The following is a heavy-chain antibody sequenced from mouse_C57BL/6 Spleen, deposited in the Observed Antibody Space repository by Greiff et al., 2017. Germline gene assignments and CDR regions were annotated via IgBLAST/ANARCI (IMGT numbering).Heavy chain of an antibody. Sequence: QVQLQQSDAELVKPGASVKISCKVSGYTFTDHTIHWMKQRPEQGLEWIGYSYPSDGSTKYNEKFKGKATLTADKSSSSASMQLNSLSTEDSAVYFCSRSGCSNAWFAYWGQGTLVTVSA. CDR2: SYPSDGST. D-gene: IGHD2-5*01. V-gene: IGHV1-78*01. CDR3: SRSGCSNAWFAY. J-gene: IGHJ3*01. CDR1: GYTFTDHT.